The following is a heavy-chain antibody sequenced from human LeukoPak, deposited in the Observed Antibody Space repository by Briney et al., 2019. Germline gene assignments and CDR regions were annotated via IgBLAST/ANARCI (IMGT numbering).Heavy chain of an antibody. J-gene: IGHJ4*02. V-gene: IGHV3-30-3*01. CDR2: ISYDGSNK. CDR1: GFTFSSYS. D-gene: IGHD3-22*01. Sequence: PGGSLRLSCAASGFTFSSYSMHWVRQAPGKGLEWVAVISYDGSNKYYADSVKGRFTISRDNSKNTLYLQMNSLRAEDTVVYYCAKEFDSSGYYFDYWGQGTLVTVSS. CDR3: AKEFDSSGYYFDY.